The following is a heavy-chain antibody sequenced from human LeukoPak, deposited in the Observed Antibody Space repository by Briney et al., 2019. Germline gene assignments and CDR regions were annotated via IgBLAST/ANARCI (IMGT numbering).Heavy chain of an antibody. J-gene: IGHJ3*02. CDR3: AREVGATSRPYAFDI. V-gene: IGHV4-59*12. CDR2: IYHSGST. D-gene: IGHD1-26*01. Sequence: SETLSLTCTVSGGSISSYYWSWIRQPPGKGLEWIGEIYHSGSTNYNSSLKSRVTISVDKSKNKFSLKLSSVTAADTAVYYCAREVGATSRPYAFDIRGQGTMVTVSS. CDR1: GGSISSYY.